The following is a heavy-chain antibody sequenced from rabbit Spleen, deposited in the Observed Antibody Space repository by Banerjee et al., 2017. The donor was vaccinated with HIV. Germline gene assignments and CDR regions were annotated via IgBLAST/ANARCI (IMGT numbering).Heavy chain of an antibody. Sequence: QEQLVESGGGLVQPEGSLTLTCTASGFTLSRYWMCWVRQAPGKGLEWIGCIDVRSGSGTTYYASWAKGRFTMSKTSSTTVTLQMTSLTVADTATYFCARDTSSSFSSYGMDLWGQGTLVTVS. J-gene: IGHJ3*01. CDR2: IDVRSGSGTT. CDR1: GFTLSRYW. D-gene: IGHD1-1*01. CDR3: ARDTSSSFSSYGMDL. V-gene: IGHV1S45*01.